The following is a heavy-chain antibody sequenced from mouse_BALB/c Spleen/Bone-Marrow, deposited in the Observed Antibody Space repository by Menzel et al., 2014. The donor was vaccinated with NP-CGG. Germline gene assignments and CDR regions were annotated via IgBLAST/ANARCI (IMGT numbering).Heavy chain of an antibody. V-gene: IGHV5-9-2*01. J-gene: IGHJ4*01. CDR2: ISGGGSYT. CDR1: GFTFSSYG. D-gene: IGHD2-1*01. CDR3: ARQNGNYGYYYAMTT. Sequence: EVQVVESGGGLVKPGGSLKLSCAASGFTFSSYGMSWVRQTPEKRLEWVATISGGGSYTYYPGSVKGRYTISRDNAKNNLYLQMSSLRSEDTALYYCARQNGNYGYYYAMTTGVKEPQSPSPQ.